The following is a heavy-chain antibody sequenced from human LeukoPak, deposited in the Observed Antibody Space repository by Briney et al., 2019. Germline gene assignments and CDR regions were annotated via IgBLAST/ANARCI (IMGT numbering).Heavy chain of an antibody. CDR3: ARDPDDYGDRLHGY. V-gene: IGHV3-21*01. D-gene: IGHD4-17*01. Sequence: PGGSLRLSCAASGFTFSSYSMNWVRQAPGKGLEWVSSIGSSSSYIYYADSVKGRFTISRDNAKNSLYLQMNSLRAEDTAVYYCARDPDDYGDRLHGYWGQGTLVTVSS. J-gene: IGHJ4*02. CDR2: IGSSSSYI. CDR1: GFTFSSYS.